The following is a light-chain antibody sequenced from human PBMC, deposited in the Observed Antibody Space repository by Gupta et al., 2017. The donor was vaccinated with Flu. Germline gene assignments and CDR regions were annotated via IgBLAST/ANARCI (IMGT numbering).Light chain of an antibody. Sequence: EIVLTQSPGTLSFSLGERVTLSCRASQSVSSSTLAWYQQKPGQAPRLLIFGASNRATGVPDRFSGSGSGIDFTLTINRLDPEDFAVYFCQHDGSSPGTFGHGTKVDVK. CDR2: GAS. V-gene: IGKV3-20*01. J-gene: IGKJ3*01. CDR3: QHDGSSPGT. CDR1: QSVSSST.